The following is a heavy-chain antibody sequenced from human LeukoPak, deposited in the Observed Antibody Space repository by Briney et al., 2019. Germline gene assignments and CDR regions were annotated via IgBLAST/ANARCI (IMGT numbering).Heavy chain of an antibody. CDR3: AKVPRDGGYAFDI. V-gene: IGHV3-30*04. CDR1: GFTLNVYA. CDR2: ISYDGSLK. J-gene: IGHJ3*02. Sequence: GGSLRLSCVISGFTLNVYAMHWVRQSPGKGLEWVAIISYDGSLKYYADSVKGRFTISRDNSKNTLYLQMNSLRAEDTAVYYCAKVPRDGGYAFDIWGQGTMVTVSS. D-gene: IGHD3-16*01.